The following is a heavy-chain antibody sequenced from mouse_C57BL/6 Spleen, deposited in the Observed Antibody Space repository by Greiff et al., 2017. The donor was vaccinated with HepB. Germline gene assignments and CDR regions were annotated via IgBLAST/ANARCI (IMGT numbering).Heavy chain of an antibody. V-gene: IGHV3-6*01. CDR3: ARDQDYGSSYYAMDY. D-gene: IGHD1-1*01. J-gene: IGHJ4*01. CDR1: GYSITSGYY. Sequence: VQLKESGPGLVKPSQSLSLTCSVTGYSITSGYYWNWIRQFPGNKLEWMGYISYDGSNNYNPSLKNRISITRDTSKNQFFLKLNSVTTEDTATYYCARDQDYGSSYYAMDYWGQGTSVTVSS. CDR2: ISYDGSN.